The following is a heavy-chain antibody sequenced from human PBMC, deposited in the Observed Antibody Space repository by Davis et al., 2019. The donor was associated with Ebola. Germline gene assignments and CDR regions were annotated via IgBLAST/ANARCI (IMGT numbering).Heavy chain of an antibody. CDR2: INPNSGGT. D-gene: IGHD2-15*01. CDR1: GYTFTGNY. CDR3: ANFYCSGGSCYSWFDP. V-gene: IGHV1-2*06. J-gene: IGHJ5*02. Sequence: ASVKVSCKASGYTFTGNYIQWVRQAPGQGLEWMGRINPNSGGTNYAQKLQGRVTMTTDTSTSTAYMELRSLRSDDTAVYYCANFYCSGGSCYSWFDPWGQGTLVTVSS.